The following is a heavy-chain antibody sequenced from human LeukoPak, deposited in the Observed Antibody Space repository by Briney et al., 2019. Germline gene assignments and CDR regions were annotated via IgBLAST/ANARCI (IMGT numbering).Heavy chain of an antibody. CDR3: ASGPRGYDFSVVYYMDV. CDR2: IIPIFGTA. V-gene: IGHV1-69*01. Sequence: GSSVKVSCKASGGTFSSYAISRVRQAPGQGLEWMGGIIPIFGTANYAQKFQGRVTITADESTSTAYMELSSLRSEDTAVYYCASGPRGYDFSVVYYMDVWGKGTTVTVSS. J-gene: IGHJ6*03. CDR1: GGTFSSYA. D-gene: IGHD3-3*01.